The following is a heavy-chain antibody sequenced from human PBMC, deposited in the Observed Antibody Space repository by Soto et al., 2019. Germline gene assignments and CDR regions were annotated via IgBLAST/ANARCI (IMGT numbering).Heavy chain of an antibody. CDR1: GGSISSGDYY. CDR3: ARGPPGGSYWFDY. D-gene: IGHD1-26*01. CDR2: IYYSGST. J-gene: IGHJ4*02. Sequence: SETLSLTCTVSGGSISSGDYYWSWIRQPPGKGLEWIGYIYYSGSTYYNPSLKSRVTISVDTSKNQFSLKLSSVTAADAAVYYCARGPPGGSYWFDYWGQGTLVTV. V-gene: IGHV4-30-4*01.